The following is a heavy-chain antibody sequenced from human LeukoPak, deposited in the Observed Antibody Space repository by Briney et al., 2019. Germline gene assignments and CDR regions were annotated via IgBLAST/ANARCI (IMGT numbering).Heavy chain of an antibody. CDR2: FDPEDGET. J-gene: IGHJ3*02. V-gene: IGHV1-24*01. Sequence: ASVKVSCKVSGYTLTELSTHWVRQAPGKGLEWMGGFDPEDGETIYAQKFQGRVTMTEDTSTDTAYMEPSSLRSEDTAVYYCATALRAYYDILTGLGNDAFDIWGQGTMVTVSS. CDR3: ATALRAYYDILTGLGNDAFDI. CDR1: GYTLTELS. D-gene: IGHD3-9*01.